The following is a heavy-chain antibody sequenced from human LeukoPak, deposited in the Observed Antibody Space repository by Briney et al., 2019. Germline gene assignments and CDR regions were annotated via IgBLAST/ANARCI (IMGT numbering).Heavy chain of an antibody. V-gene: IGHV1-18*01. J-gene: IGHJ5*02. Sequence: ASVKVSFKASGYTFTSYGISWVRQAPGQGLEWMGWISGYNGNTHYAQNLQGRVTMTTDTSTSTAYMEVRSLRFDDTAVYYCARDEARYSRGYYPNWFDPWGQGTLVTVSS. D-gene: IGHD3-22*01. CDR1: GYTFTSYG. CDR3: ARDEARYSRGYYPNWFDP. CDR2: ISGYNGNT.